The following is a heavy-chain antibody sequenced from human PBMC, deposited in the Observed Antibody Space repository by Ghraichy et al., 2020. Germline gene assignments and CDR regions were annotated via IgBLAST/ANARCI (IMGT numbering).Heavy chain of an antibody. CDR2: INPHSGGT. Sequence: ASVKVSCKASGYTFTGYYIHWVRQAPGQGLEWMGWINPHSGGTNYAPKFQGRVTLTTDTSISTAYMHLNSLTSDDTAVYYCARWQQLITYRFEEWWGQGTLVTVSS. CDR1: GYTFTGYY. CDR3: ARWQQLITYRFEEW. D-gene: IGHD3-16*01. V-gene: IGHV1-2*02. J-gene: IGHJ4*02.